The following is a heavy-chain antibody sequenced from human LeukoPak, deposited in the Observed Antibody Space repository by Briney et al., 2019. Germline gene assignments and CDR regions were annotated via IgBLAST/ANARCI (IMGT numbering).Heavy chain of an antibody. CDR1: GGSISSSSYY. CDR2: IYYSGST. D-gene: IGHD2/OR15-2a*01. V-gene: IGHV4-39*07. J-gene: IGHJ3*02. CDR3: AIQQGFWHAFDI. Sequence: SETLSLTCTVSGGSISSSSYYWGWVRQPPGKGLEWIGSIYYSGSTYYNPSLKSRVTISVDTSKNQFSLKLGSVTAADTAVYYCAIQQGFWHAFDIWGQGTMVTVSS.